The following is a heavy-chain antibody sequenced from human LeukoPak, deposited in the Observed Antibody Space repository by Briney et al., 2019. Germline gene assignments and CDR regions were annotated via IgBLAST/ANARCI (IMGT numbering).Heavy chain of an antibody. CDR3: ARDLSSSSMDV. CDR1: GFTFSDYY. D-gene: IGHD6-13*01. Sequence: TGGSLRLSCAASGFTFSDYYMSWIRQAPGKGLEWVSYISSSSSYTNYADSVKGRFTISRDNAKNSLYLQMNSLRAEDTAVYYCARDLSSSSMDVWGQGTTVTVSS. CDR2: ISSSSSYT. J-gene: IGHJ6*02. V-gene: IGHV3-11*05.